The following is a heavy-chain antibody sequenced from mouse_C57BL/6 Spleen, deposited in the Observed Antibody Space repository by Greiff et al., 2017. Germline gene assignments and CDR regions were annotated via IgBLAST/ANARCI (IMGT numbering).Heavy chain of an antibody. CDR2: IYPGSGST. J-gene: IGHJ1*03. CDR3: ARAGSSYWYFDV. V-gene: IGHV1-55*01. D-gene: IGHD6-1*01. CDR1: GYTFTSYW. Sequence: VQLQQPGAELVKPGASVKMSCKASGYTFTSYWITWVKQRPGQGLEWIGDIYPGSGSTNYNEKFKSKATLTVDTSSSTAYMQLSSLTSEAAAVYYCARAGSSYWYFDVWGTGTTVTVSA.